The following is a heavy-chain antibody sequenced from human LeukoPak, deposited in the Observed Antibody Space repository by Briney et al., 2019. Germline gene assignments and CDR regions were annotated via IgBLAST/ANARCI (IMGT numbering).Heavy chain of an antibody. V-gene: IGHV1-69*01. CDR3: ARAGGAAAGNWHYYYYGMDV. Sequence: GSSVKVSCKPSGGTFSRYAISWVRQAPGQGLEWMAGLIPIFGTPNYAQRIQGRVTITADESTSTAYMELSSLRSEDTAVYYCARAGGAAAGNWHYYYYGMDVWGQGTTVTVSS. J-gene: IGHJ6*02. D-gene: IGHD6-13*01. CDR2: LIPIFGTP. CDR1: GGTFSRYA.